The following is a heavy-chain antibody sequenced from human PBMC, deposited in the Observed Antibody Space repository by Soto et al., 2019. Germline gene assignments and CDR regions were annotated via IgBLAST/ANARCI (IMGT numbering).Heavy chain of an antibody. D-gene: IGHD3-3*01. CDR2: ISYDGSNK. J-gene: IGHJ4*02. Sequence: GGSLRLSCAASGFTFSSYGMHWVRQAPGKGLEWVAVISYDGSNKYYADSVKGRFTISRDNSKNTLYLQMNSLRAEDTAVYYCAKDPARFLEWLSNHRLYYFDYWGQGTLVTVSS. CDR1: GFTFSSYG. CDR3: AKDPARFLEWLSNHRLYYFDY. V-gene: IGHV3-30*18.